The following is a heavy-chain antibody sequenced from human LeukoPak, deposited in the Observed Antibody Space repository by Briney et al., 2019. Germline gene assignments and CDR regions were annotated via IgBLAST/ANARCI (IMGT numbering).Heavy chain of an antibody. V-gene: IGHV4-39*01. CDR1: GGSISSSSYY. D-gene: IGHD1-26*01. CDR3: ARTQGTWELSNDAFDI. CDR2: IYYSGST. J-gene: IGHJ3*02. Sequence: SETLSLTCTVSGGSISSSSYYWGWIRQPPGKGLEWIGSIYYSGSTYYNPSLKSRVTISVDTSKNQFSLKLSSVTAADTAVYYCARTQGTWELSNDAFDIWGQGTMVTVSS.